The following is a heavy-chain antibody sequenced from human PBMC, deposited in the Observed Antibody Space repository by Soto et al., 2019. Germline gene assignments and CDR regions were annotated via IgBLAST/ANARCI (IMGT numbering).Heavy chain of an antibody. D-gene: IGHD5-12*01. Sequence: QVQLVQSGAEVKKHGASVKVSCKASGYTFTSDEMYWVRQAPGQGLEWMGIINPSGGSTTYAQKFVGRVTMTRDTSTSTVYMELSSLRSEDTAVYYCARDRRDGYNTFDYWGQGTLVTVSS. CDR3: ARDRRDGYNTFDY. CDR2: INPSGGST. CDR1: GYTFTSDE. J-gene: IGHJ4*02. V-gene: IGHV1-46*01.